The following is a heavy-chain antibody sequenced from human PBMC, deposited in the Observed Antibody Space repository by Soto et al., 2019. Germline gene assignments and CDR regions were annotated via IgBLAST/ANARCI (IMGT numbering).Heavy chain of an antibody. J-gene: IGHJ4*02. Sequence: LRLSCTASGFTFSSYGMHWVRQAPGKGLEWVAGISNDGTNKYYADSVKGRFTISRDNSKNTLYLQMNSLRAEDTAVYYCAKTKIVVVGPDPFDYWGQGTLVTVSS. CDR3: AKTKIVVVGPDPFDY. CDR2: ISNDGTNK. CDR1: GFTFSSYG. V-gene: IGHV3-30*18. D-gene: IGHD3-22*01.